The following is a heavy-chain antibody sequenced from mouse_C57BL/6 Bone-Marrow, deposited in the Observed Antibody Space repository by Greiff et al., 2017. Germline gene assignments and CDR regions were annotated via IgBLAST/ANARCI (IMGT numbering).Heavy chain of an antibody. J-gene: IGHJ4*01. Sequence: EVQLKESGPGLVKPSQSLSLTCSVTGYSITSGYYWNWIRQFPGNKLEWMGYISYDGSNNYNPSLKNRISITRDTSKNQFFLKLNSVTTEDTATYYCARDPSYYGYAMDYWGQGTSVTVSS. D-gene: IGHD1-1*01. CDR2: ISYDGSN. V-gene: IGHV3-6*01. CDR1: GYSITSGYY. CDR3: ARDPSYYGYAMDY.